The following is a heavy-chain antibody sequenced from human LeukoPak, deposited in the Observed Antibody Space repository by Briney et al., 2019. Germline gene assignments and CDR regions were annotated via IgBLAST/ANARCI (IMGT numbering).Heavy chain of an antibody. Sequence: QPSETLSLTCTVSGGSISSYYWSWIRQPAGKGLEWIGRIYTSGSTNYNPSLKSRVTISVDKSKHQFSLKLSSVTAADTAVYYCARDAIAVADRGFDYWGQGTLVTVSS. CDR3: ARDAIAVADRGFDY. CDR2: IYTSGST. CDR1: GGSISSYY. J-gene: IGHJ4*02. D-gene: IGHD6-19*01. V-gene: IGHV4-4*07.